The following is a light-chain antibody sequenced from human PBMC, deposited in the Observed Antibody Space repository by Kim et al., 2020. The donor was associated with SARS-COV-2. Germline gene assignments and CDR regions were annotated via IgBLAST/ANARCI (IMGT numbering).Light chain of an antibody. Sequence: DVVMTQSPLSLPVTLGQPASLSCKSSKSLVYSDGNTYLHWFQQRPGQSPRRLIYKVSDRDSGVPDRFSGSGSGTDFTLKISRVEAEDVGVYYCMQRTHWPFTFGQGTKLEI. CDR3: MQRTHWPFT. CDR2: KVS. CDR1: KSLVYSDGNTY. J-gene: IGKJ2*01. V-gene: IGKV2-30*01.